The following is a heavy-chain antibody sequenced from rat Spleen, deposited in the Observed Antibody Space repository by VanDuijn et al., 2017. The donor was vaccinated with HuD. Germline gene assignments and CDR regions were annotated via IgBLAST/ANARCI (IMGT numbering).Heavy chain of an antibody. CDR2: MWAGGTT. Sequence: QVQLKESGPGLVQPSQTLSLTCTVSGFLLTNYNVHWVRQPTGKGLEWMGIMWAGGTTDYNSALRSRLSISRDTSKSQVFLKVNSLQTEDMATYYCAREDNNFGFDYWGQGVLVTVSS. CDR1: GFLLTNYN. J-gene: IGHJ2*01. D-gene: IGHD1-10*01. V-gene: IGHV2-30*01. CDR3: AREDNNFGFDY.